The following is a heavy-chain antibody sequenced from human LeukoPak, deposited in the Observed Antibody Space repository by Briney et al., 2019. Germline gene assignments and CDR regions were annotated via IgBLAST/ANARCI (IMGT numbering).Heavy chain of an antibody. CDR2: ISSNGGST. V-gene: IGHV3-64*04. Sequence: GGSLRLSCSPSGFTFSSYAMHWVRQAPGKGLEYISAISSNGGSTYYADSVRGRFTISRDNSRNTLCLQMNSLRAEDTAVYYCAKELRDTAGFDPWGQGTLVTVSS. D-gene: IGHD5-18*01. J-gene: IGHJ5*02. CDR1: GFTFSSYA. CDR3: AKELRDTAGFDP.